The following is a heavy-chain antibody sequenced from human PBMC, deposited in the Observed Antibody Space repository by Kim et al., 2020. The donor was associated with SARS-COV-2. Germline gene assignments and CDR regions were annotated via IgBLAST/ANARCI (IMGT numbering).Heavy chain of an antibody. Sequence: YANSAKGRFTISRDNSKNPLLLQMNSLRSEDTALYSCARVITSDWFSFAYWGLGTLVTVSS. J-gene: IGHJ4*02. V-gene: IGHV3-23*01. D-gene: IGHD3-9*01. CDR3: ARVITSDWFSFAY.